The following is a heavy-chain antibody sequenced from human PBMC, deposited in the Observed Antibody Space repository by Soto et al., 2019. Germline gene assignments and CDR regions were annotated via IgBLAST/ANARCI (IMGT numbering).Heavy chain of an antibody. J-gene: IGHJ6*02. CDR3: AKDSGSFGLPYYYYGMDV. CDR1: GFTFSSYA. Sequence: GGSLRLSCAASGFTFSSYAMSWVRQAPGKGLEWVSAISGSGGSTYYADSVKGRFTISRDNSKNTLYLQMNSLRAEDTALFYFAKDSGSFGLPYYYYGMDVWGQGTTVTVSS. CDR2: ISGSGGST. V-gene: IGHV3-23*01. D-gene: IGHD1-26*01.